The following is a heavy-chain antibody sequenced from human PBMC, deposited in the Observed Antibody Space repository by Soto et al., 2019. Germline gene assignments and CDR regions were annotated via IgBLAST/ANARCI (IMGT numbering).Heavy chain of an antibody. J-gene: IGHJ4*02. CDR1: GESISSVGYY. CDR2: ISYSGST. D-gene: IGHD5-18*01. CDR3: AREDKSYGYDS. V-gene: IGHV4-31*03. Sequence: SETLSLTCIVSGESISSVGYYWNWVRQPPGKGLEWIGSISYSGSTYYNPSLRSRVIISVDTSKNQFSLKLSSVTAADTAVYYCAREDKSYGYDSWGQGTLVTVSS.